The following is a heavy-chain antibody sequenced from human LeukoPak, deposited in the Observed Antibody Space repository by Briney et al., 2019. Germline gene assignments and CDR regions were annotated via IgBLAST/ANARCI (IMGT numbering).Heavy chain of an antibody. Sequence: ASVKVSCKASGYTFTDYDINWVRQATGQGLEWMGWMNPNSGNTGYTQKFQGRVTMTRNTSISTAYMELSRLRSDDTAVYYCARGSGASGIYGMDVWGQGTTVTVSS. V-gene: IGHV1-8*01. CDR2: MNPNSGNT. D-gene: IGHD3-10*01. CDR1: GYTFTDYD. J-gene: IGHJ6*02. CDR3: ARGSGASGIYGMDV.